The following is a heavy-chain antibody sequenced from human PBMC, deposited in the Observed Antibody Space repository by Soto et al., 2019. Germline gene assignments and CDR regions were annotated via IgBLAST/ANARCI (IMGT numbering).Heavy chain of an antibody. D-gene: IGHD3-10*01. V-gene: IGHV3-33*01. CDR2: ILNDGSNR. CDR3: ARDDEYSGNGMDV. J-gene: IGHJ6*02. Sequence: QVQLVESGGGVVQPGRSLRLSCAASEFTFSNYGMHWVRQAPGKGLEWVAVILNDGSNRYHADSVKDRFTISRDNSKNTVYLQMNSLRAEDAALYYCARDDEYSGNGMDVWGQGTTVTVS. CDR1: EFTFSNYG.